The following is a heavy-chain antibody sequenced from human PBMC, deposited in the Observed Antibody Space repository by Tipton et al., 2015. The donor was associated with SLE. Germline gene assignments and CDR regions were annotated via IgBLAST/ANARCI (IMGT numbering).Heavy chain of an antibody. CDR2: IHNDDDT. CDR3: AKDETGMDV. V-gene: IGHV3-69-1*01. J-gene: IGHJ6*02. Sequence: SLRLSCAASGFMFTNYAMSWVRQAPGKGLEWVSIIHNDDDTYYADSVKGRFTISRDNAKKSLYLQMNSLRAEDTAVYYCAKDETGMDVWGQGTTVTVSS. CDR1: GFMFTNYA.